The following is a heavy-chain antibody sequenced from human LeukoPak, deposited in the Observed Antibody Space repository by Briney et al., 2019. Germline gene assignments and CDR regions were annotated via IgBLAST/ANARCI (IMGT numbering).Heavy chain of an antibody. CDR3: AKAFCSDKQCTLDS. J-gene: IGHJ4*02. Sequence: GGSLRLSCAASGFTFSAHYMDWVRQAPGKGLEWVGRIRGKVNSYTTVYAASVKGRFTISRDDSTNSVFLQMNSLKTEDTAAYYCAKAFCSDKQCTLDSWGQGTMVSLSS. CDR1: GFTFSAHY. V-gene: IGHV3-72*01. D-gene: IGHD3-3*01. CDR2: IRGKVNSYTT.